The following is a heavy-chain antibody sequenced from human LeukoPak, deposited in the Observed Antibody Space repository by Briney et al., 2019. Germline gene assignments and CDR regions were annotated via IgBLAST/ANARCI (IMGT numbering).Heavy chain of an antibody. Sequence: SETLSLTCTVSGGSISSGGYYWSWIRQHPGKGLVWIGYIYYSGSTYYNPSLKSRVTISVDTSKNQFSLKLSSVTAADTAVYYCARAPIRGSSNAFDIWGQGTMVTVSS. CDR2: IYYSGST. J-gene: IGHJ3*02. CDR3: ARAPIRGSSNAFDI. CDR1: GGSISSGGYY. D-gene: IGHD6-6*01. V-gene: IGHV4-31*03.